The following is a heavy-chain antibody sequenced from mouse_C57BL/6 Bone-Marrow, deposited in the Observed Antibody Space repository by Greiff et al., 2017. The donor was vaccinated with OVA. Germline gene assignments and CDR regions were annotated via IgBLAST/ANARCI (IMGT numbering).Heavy chain of an antibody. D-gene: IGHD1-1*01. CDR3: ARSRYYGSSYVNFDV. CDR1: GYSITSDY. CDR2: ISYSGST. V-gene: IGHV3-8*01. Sequence: EVKLQESGPGLAKPSQTLSLTCSVTGYSITSDYWNWIRKFPGNKLEYMGYISYSGSTYYNPSLKSRISITRDTYKNQYYLQLNSVTTEDTATYYCARSRYYGSSYVNFDVWGTGTTVTVSS. J-gene: IGHJ1*03.